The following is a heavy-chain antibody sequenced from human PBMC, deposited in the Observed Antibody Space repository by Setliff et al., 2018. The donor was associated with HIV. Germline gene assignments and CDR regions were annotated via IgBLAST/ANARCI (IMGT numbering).Heavy chain of an antibody. CDR1: GLIFSSYE. V-gene: IGHV3-48*03. Sequence: GGSLRLSCAASGLIFSSYEMNWVRQAPGKGLEWISFIGGHGSIIHYADSVKGRFTISRDNAKNSLYLQMTSLRAEDTAVYYCARDDSNGNTDAFDIWGQGTTVTVSS. D-gene: IGHD5-18*01. CDR3: ARDDSNGNTDAFDI. CDR2: IGGHGSII. J-gene: IGHJ3*02.